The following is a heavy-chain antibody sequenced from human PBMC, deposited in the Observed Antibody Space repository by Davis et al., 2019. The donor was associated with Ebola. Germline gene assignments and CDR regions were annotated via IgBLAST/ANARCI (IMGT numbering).Heavy chain of an antibody. CDR2: IYDSETT. V-gene: IGHV4-30-4*01. CDR3: ARVRYYDIFTFDY. Sequence: SETLSLTCTVSGASISSGDYYWSWIRQPPGKGLEWIGYIYDSETTYYNPSLKSRVSISLDTSENQFSLKLSSVTAADTAVYFCARVRYYDIFTFDYWGQGTLVTVSS. CDR1: GASISSGDYY. D-gene: IGHD3-9*01. J-gene: IGHJ4*02.